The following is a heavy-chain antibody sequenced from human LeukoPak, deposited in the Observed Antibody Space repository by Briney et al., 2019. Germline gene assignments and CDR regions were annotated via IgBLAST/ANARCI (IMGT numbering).Heavy chain of an antibody. CDR2: MNPNSGNT. V-gene: IGHV1-8*01. Sequence: ASVKVSCKASGYTFTSYDINWVRQATGQGLEWMGWMNPNSGNTGYAQKFQGRVTMTRNTSTSTAYMELRSLRSDDTAVYYCARGSSSWYHWFDPWGQGTLVTVSS. CDR1: GYTFTSYD. J-gene: IGHJ5*02. D-gene: IGHD6-13*01. CDR3: ARGSSSWYHWFDP.